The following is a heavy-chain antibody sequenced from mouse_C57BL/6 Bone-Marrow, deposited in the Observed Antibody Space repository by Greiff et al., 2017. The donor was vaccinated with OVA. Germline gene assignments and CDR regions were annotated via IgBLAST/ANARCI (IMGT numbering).Heavy chain of an antibody. D-gene: IGHD1-1*01. Sequence: VQRVESGPELVKPGASVKISCKASGYAFSSSWMNWVKQRPGKGLEWIGRIYPGDGDTNYNGKFKGKATLTADKSSSTAYMQLSSLTSEDSAVYFCARNHNYYGSVAYWGQGTLVTVSA. V-gene: IGHV1-82*01. CDR1: GYAFSSSW. CDR3: ARNHNYYGSVAY. J-gene: IGHJ3*01. CDR2: IYPGDGDT.